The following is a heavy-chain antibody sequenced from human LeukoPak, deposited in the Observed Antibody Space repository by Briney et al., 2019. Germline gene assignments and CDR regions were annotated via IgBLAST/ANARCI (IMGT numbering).Heavy chain of an antibody. CDR2: INPSGGST. J-gene: IGHJ6*02. V-gene: IGHV1-46*01. D-gene: IGHD3-3*01. Sequence: GASVKVSCKASGYTFTSYYLHWLRQAPGQGLEWMGIINPSGGSTSYAQKFQGRVTMTRDTSTSTVYMELSSLRSEDTAVYYCARDSEGAIFGVVNYYYGMDVWGQGTTVTVSS. CDR3: ARDSEGAIFGVVNYYYGMDV. CDR1: GYTFTSYY.